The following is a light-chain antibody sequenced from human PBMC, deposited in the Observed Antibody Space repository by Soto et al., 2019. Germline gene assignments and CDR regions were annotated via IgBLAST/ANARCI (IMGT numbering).Light chain of an antibody. CDR3: QQRSNWPLS. Sequence: EIVLTQSPVTLSLTPGESATLSCRASQSVSSSLAWYQQKPGQAPRLLIYDASNRATGIPARFSGSGSETDFNLTVSSLEPEDFAVYYCQQRSNWPLSFGGGTKVEIK. CDR2: DAS. V-gene: IGKV3-11*01. J-gene: IGKJ4*01. CDR1: QSVSSS.